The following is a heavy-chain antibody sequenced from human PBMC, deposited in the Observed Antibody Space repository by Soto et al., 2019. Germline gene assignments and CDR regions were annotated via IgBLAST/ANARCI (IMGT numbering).Heavy chain of an antibody. CDR2: ISPYNGNR. V-gene: IGHV1-18*01. Sequence: QVQLVQSGAEVKNPGDSVKVSCKTSGYTFTNYGISWVRQAPGQGLEWMGWISPYNGNRNYAQKLQGRVTMTTDTSARTAHMELRSLRSDDTAVYYCARASPPYRYDFWSGYFDAFDIWGQGTMVTVSS. CDR1: GYTFTNYG. D-gene: IGHD3-3*01. J-gene: IGHJ3*02. CDR3: ARASPPYRYDFWSGYFDAFDI.